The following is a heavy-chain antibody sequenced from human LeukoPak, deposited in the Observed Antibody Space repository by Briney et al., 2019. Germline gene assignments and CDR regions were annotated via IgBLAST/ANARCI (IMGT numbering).Heavy chain of an antibody. CDR1: GSTFTTYA. D-gene: IGHD4-17*01. V-gene: IGHV1-8*02. Sequence: ASVTVSCKPSGSTFTTYAINWVRQATGQGLEWMGWMNPSSGDTGYAQKFQGRVTMTRDTSIGTAYMELSSLRSEDSAVYYCARVPNRGDKFDPWGQGTLVTVSS. CDR3: ARVPNRGDKFDP. CDR2: MNPSSGDT. J-gene: IGHJ5*02.